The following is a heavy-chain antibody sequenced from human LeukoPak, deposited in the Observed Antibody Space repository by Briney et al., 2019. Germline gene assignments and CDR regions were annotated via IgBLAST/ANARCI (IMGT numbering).Heavy chain of an antibody. D-gene: IGHD1-7*01. V-gene: IGHV4-34*01. CDR1: GRSFSVYY. CDR2: INHSGST. Sequence: SETLSLTCAVYGRSFSVYYWSWIRQPPGKGLEWIGEINHSGSTNYNPSLKSRVTISVDTSKNQFSLKLSSVTAADTAVYYCSRGGNSSSFDYWGQGTLVTVSS. CDR3: SRGGNSSSFDY. J-gene: IGHJ4*02.